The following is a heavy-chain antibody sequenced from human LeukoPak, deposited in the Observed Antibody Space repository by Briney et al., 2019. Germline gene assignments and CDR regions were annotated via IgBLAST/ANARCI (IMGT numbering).Heavy chain of an antibody. V-gene: IGHV3-23*01. D-gene: IGHD6-6*01. Sequence: GGSLRLSCAASGFTFSSYAMSWVRQAPGKGLEWVSAISGSGGSTYYADSVKGRFTVSRDNSKNTLSLQMNSLRAEDTAVYYCAKGSRIAARPTIWFDPWGQGTLVTVSS. CDR3: AKGSRIAARPTIWFDP. CDR2: ISGSGGST. CDR1: GFTFSSYA. J-gene: IGHJ5*02.